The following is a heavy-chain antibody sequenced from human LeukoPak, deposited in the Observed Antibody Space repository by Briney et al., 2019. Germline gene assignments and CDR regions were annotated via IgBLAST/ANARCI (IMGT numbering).Heavy chain of an antibody. CDR1: GGSFSGYY. Sequence: SETLSPTCAVYGGSFSGYYWSWIRQPPGKGLEWIGEINHSGSTNYNPSLKSRVTISVDTSKNQFSLKLSSVTAADTAVYYCARGGSSSWRGWFDPWGQGTLVTVSS. CDR3: ARGGSSSWRGWFDP. J-gene: IGHJ5*02. V-gene: IGHV4-34*01. CDR2: INHSGST. D-gene: IGHD6-13*01.